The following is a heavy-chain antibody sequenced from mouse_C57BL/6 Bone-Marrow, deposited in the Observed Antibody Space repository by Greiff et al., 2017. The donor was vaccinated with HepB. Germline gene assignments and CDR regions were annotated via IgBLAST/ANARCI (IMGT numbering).Heavy chain of an antibody. Sequence: QVQLQQPGAELVKPGASVKLSCKASGYTFTSYWMQWVKQRPGQGLEWIGEIAPSDSYTNYNQKLTGKATWTVDTSSSTAYMQLSSLTSEDSADYYCARCIITTVVAYYFDFWGQGTTLTVSS. D-gene: IGHD1-1*01. CDR3: ARCIITTVVAYYFDF. CDR1: GYTFTSYW. CDR2: IAPSDSYT. V-gene: IGHV1-50*01. J-gene: IGHJ2*01.